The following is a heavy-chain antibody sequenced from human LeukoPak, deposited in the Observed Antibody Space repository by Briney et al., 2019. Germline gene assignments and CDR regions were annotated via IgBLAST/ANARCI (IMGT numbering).Heavy chain of an antibody. J-gene: IGHJ6*03. CDR1: GGSISSYY. CDR2: IHYSGNT. Sequence: PSETLSLTCTVSGGSISSYYWSWIRQPPGKRVEWIGYIHYSGNTNYNPSLRGRVTISLDMSKNQFSLKLSSVTAADTAVYYCARTTEGYCSSTRCYGFDYYYYMDVWGKGTTVTISS. CDR3: ARTTEGYCSSTRCYGFDYYYYMDV. D-gene: IGHD2-2*01. V-gene: IGHV4-59*01.